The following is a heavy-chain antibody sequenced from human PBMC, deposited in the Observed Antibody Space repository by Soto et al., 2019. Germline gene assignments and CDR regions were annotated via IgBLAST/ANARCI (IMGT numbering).Heavy chain of an antibody. Sequence: ESGGGLVQPGGSLRLSCAASGFTVSSNYMSWVRQAPGKGLEWVSVIYSGGSTYYADSVKGRFTISRDNSKNTLYLQMNSLRAEDTAVYYCARGNWNDVYFDYWGQGTLVTVSS. CDR3: ARGNWNDVYFDY. D-gene: IGHD1-1*01. V-gene: IGHV3-66*01. CDR2: IYSGGST. CDR1: GFTVSSNY. J-gene: IGHJ4*02.